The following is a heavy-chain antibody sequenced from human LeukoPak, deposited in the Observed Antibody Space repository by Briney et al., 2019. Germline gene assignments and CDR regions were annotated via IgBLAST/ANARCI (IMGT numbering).Heavy chain of an antibody. V-gene: IGHV1-2*02. D-gene: IGHD2-2*01. J-gene: IGHJ4*02. CDR3: AGGHPAMARVSFDF. CDR1: GYTFTGYY. CDR2: INPNSGGT. Sequence: GASVKVSCKASGYTFTGYYMHWVRQAPGQGLEWMGWINPNSGGTNYAQKFQGRVTMTRDTSISTTYMDLSRLESDDTAVYYCAGGHPAMARVSFDFWGQGTMVTVSS.